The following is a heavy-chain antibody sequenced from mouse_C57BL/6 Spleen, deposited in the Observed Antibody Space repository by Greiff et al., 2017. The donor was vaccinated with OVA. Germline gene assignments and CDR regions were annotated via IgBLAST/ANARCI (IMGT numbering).Heavy chain of an antibody. Sequence: EVQVVESGGGLVKPGGSLKLSCAASGFTFSSYTMSWVRQTPEKRLEWVATISGGGGNTYYPDSVKGRFTISRDNAKNTLYLQMSSLRSEDTALYYCARLTTVVAGDYFDYWGQGTTLTVSS. CDR3: ARLTTVVAGDYFDY. CDR2: ISGGGGNT. D-gene: IGHD1-1*01. CDR1: GFTFSSYT. V-gene: IGHV5-9*01. J-gene: IGHJ2*01.